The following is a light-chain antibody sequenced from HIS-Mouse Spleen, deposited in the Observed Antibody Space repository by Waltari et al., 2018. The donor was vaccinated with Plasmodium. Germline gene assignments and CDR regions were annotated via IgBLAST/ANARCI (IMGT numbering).Light chain of an antibody. CDR3: QQYGSSPRT. J-gene: IGKJ1*01. V-gene: IGKV3-20*01. CDR1: QSVSSSY. CDR2: GAS. Sequence: EIVLTQSPGTLSLSPGERATLSCRASQSVSSSYLAWYQQKPGQAPRLRIYGASSRATGIPDRFSGSGSGTDFTFPISRLEPEDFAVYYCQQYGSSPRTFGQGTKVEIK.